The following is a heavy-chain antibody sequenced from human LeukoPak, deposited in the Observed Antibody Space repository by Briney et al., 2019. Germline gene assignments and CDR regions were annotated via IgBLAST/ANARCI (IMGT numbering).Heavy chain of an antibody. D-gene: IGHD3-22*01. Sequence: PGGXXRLSCAASGFTFSNYATYWVRQAPGKGVEWVSAISGRGDNTYYADSVKGGFTISRDNSKNTLSLQMNSLRAEDTAVYYCAKEDYDSSGFAFDCWGQGTLVTVSS. CDR3: AKEDYDSSGFAFDC. CDR2: ISGRGDNT. CDR1: GFTFSNYA. V-gene: IGHV3-23*01. J-gene: IGHJ4*02.